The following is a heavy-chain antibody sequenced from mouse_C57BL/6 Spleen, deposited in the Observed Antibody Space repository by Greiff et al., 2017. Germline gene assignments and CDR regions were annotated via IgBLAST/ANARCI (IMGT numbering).Heavy chain of an antibody. J-gene: IGHJ4*01. Sequence: EVQLQESGPELVKPGASVKISCKASGYSFTDYNMNWVKQSNGKSLEWIGVINPNYGTTSYNQKFKGKATLTVDQSSSTAYMQLNSLTSEDSAVYYCASPVPPYYYGSSSYAMDYRGQGTSVTVSS. CDR3: ASPVPPYYYGSSSYAMDY. CDR2: INPNYGTT. CDR1: GYSFTDYN. V-gene: IGHV1-39*01. D-gene: IGHD1-1*01.